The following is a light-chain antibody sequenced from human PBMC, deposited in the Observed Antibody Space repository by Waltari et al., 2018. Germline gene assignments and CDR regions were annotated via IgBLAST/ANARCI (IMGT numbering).Light chain of an antibody. Sequence: LTQSPVSLSASVGATVTLTCRASEDISNYLAWVLRKPGKAPKRLTFGVSTLHSGVLSRFSGRGSVTDFTLTITGLQPEDFATYYCQNLATYPLSFGGGTKVEI. CDR2: GVS. V-gene: IGKV1-9*01. J-gene: IGKJ4*01. CDR1: EDISNY. CDR3: QNLATYPLS.